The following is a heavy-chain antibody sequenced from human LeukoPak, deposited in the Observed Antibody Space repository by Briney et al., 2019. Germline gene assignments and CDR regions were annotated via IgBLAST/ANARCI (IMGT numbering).Heavy chain of an antibody. V-gene: IGHV3-23*01. J-gene: IGHJ4*02. CDR1: GFTFRNCA. Sequence: TGGSLRLSCAASGFTFRNCAMGWVRQAPGKGLEWVSGISGTGYNTYYADSVKGRFTISRDNSKNTLYLQMNSLGAEDTAVYYCAKHGSGSLFYFDYWGQRTLVTVSS. CDR2: ISGTGYNT. D-gene: IGHD3-10*01. CDR3: AKHGSGSLFYFDY.